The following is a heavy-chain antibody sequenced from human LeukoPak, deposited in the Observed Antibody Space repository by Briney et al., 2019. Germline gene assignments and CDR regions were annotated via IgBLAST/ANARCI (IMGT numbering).Heavy chain of an antibody. D-gene: IGHD6-13*01. CDR1: GYAFTCYY. J-gene: IGHJ6*04. CDR3: ARDSEQQPAQSYYYGMDV. Sequence: EASVKVSCTASGYAFTCYYMHWVRQAPGQGLEWMGIINPSGGSTSYAQKFQGRVTMTRDTSTSTVYMELSSLRSEDTAVYYCARDSEQQPAQSYYYGMDVWGKGTTVTVSS. V-gene: IGHV1-46*01. CDR2: INPSGGST.